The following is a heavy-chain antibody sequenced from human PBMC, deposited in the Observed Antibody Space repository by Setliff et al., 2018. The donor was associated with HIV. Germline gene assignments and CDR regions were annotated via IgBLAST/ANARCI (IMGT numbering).Heavy chain of an antibody. V-gene: IGHV4-4*09. D-gene: IGHD3-22*01. CDR2: IYSTGST. Sequence: SETLSLTCSVSGGSIYNFYWSWIRQSPGKGLEWIGYIYSTGSTNYNPSLKSRVTMSVDTSKNQFSLRLTSVTAADTAVYYCARLRLTMIMGVVALSPRGPLDLWGPGTLVTVSS. CDR1: GGSIYNFY. J-gene: IGHJ4*03. CDR3: ARLRLTMIMGVVALSPRGPLDL.